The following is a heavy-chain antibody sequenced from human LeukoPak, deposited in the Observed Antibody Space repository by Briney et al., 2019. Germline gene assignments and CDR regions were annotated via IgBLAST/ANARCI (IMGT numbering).Heavy chain of an antibody. CDR3: ARDSSGSLYYFDY. D-gene: IGHD3-22*01. CDR1: GYTFTSYY. J-gene: IGHJ4*02. V-gene: IGHV1-46*01. Sequence: ASVKVSCKASGYTFTSYYMYWVRQAPGQGLEWMGIINPSDGITTYAQKFQGRASMTRDTSTSTVYMELSSLRSEDTAVYYCARDSSGSLYYFDYWGQGTLVTVSS. CDR2: INPSDGIT.